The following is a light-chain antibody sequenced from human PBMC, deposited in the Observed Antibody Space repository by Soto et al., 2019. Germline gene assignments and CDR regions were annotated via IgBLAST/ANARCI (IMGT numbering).Light chain of an antibody. Sequence: EIVLTQSPATLSLSPGERATLSCRASQSVGTYLAWYQQKPGQAPRLLIYDASKSATGIPARFSGSGSGTDVTLTISSLEPEDFAVYYCQQRTDWPPVTFGPGTKVDIK. CDR2: DAS. CDR3: QQRTDWPPVT. CDR1: QSVGTY. V-gene: IGKV3-11*01. J-gene: IGKJ3*01.